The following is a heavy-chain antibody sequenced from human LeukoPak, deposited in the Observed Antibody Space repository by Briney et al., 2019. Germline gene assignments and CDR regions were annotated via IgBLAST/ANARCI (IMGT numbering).Heavy chain of an antibody. CDR2: IWYDGSNK. CDR1: GFTFSSYG. D-gene: IGHD5-24*01. V-gene: IGHV3-33*01. Sequence: PGRSLRLSCAASGFTFSSYGMHWVRQAPGKGLEWVAVIWYDGSNKYYADSVKGRFTISRDNSKNTLYLQMNSLRAEDTAVYYCARDFNRWLQPYYLDYWGQGTLVTVSS. J-gene: IGHJ4*02. CDR3: ARDFNRWLQPYYLDY.